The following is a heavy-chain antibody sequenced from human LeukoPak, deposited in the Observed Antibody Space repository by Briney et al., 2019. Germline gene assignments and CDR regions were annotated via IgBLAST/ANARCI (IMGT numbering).Heavy chain of an antibody. CDR1: GFTFSNYG. J-gene: IGHJ3*02. CDR3: ARGVRVVIPATVDTFDM. D-gene: IGHD2-21*01. Sequence: GRSLRLSCAASGFTFSNYGMHWVRQAPGKGLEWVAVIWYDGSEKYYADSVKGRFTISRDNAENTLYLQMNSLRAEDTAVYYCARGVRVVIPATVDTFDMWGQGTTVTVSS. V-gene: IGHV3-33*01. CDR2: IWYDGSEK.